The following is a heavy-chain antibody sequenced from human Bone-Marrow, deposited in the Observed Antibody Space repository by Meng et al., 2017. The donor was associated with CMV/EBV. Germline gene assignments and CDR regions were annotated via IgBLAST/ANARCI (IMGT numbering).Heavy chain of an antibody. V-gene: IGHV1-69*05. J-gene: IGHJ4*02. Sequence: SVKVSCKASGYTFTGYYMHWVRQAPGQGLEWMGGIIPIFGTANYAQKFQGRVTITTDESTSTAYMELTSLRSEDTAVYYCARLGYCSSTSCPDYWGQGTLVTVSS. CDR1: GYTFTGYY. CDR2: IIPIFGTA. CDR3: ARLGYCSSTSCPDY. D-gene: IGHD2-2*01.